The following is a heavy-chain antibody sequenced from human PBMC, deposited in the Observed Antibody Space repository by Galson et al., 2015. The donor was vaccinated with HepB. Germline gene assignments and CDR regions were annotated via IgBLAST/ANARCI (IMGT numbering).Heavy chain of an antibody. CDR2: IISGGRNK. V-gene: IGHV3-23*01. J-gene: IGHJ2*01. CDR3: AKDFRDSSVWCFDL. Sequence: SLRLSCAASRFTFNNYAMSWVRQAPGKGLEWVAGIISGGRNKYYADSVKGRFTISRDTSKNTLYLQMNSLRTEDTAIYYCAKDFRDSSVWCFDLWGRGTLVTVSS. CDR1: RFTFNNYA. D-gene: IGHD6-6*01.